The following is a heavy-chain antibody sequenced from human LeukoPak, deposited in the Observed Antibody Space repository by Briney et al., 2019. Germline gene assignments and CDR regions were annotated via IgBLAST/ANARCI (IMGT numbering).Heavy chain of an antibody. V-gene: IGHV1-2*02. CDR3: AREVFGDSSFDY. CDR2: INPNSGDT. CDR1: GYSFSDNY. D-gene: IGHD4-17*01. J-gene: IGHJ4*02. Sequence: GASVKVSCKTSGYSFSDNYMHWVRQAPGQGLEWMGWINPNSGDTNYAQKFQGGVTMTRDASISTVYFELSRLRSDDTAVYYCAREVFGDSSFDYWGQGTLATVSS.